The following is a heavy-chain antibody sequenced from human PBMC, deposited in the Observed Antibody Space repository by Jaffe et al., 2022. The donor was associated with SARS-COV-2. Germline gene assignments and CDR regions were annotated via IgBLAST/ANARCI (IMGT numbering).Heavy chain of an antibody. CDR2: IGTAGDT. J-gene: IGHJ2*01. CDR3: ARAYNIHEEIDYGESYFDL. CDR1: GFTFSSYD. Sequence: EVQLVESGGGLVQPGGSLRLSCAASGFTFSSYDMHWVRQATGKGLEWVSAIGTAGDTYYPGSVKGRFTISRENAKNSLYLQMNSLRAGDTAVYYCARAYNIHEEIDYGESYFDLWGRGTLVTVSS. V-gene: IGHV3-13*01. D-gene: IGHD4-17*01.